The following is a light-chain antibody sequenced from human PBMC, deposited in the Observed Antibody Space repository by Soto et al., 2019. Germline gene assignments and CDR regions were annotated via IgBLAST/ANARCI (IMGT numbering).Light chain of an antibody. V-gene: IGKV3-20*01. CDR1: QSVSDNQ. CDR3: QQYDSSPT. Sequence: IVRTQSTGTLSLSTGGRASLPCRASQSVSDNQLAWYQQKTGQAPRLLIHGASSRAAGIPDGFSVSGSGTHFTLTIRRLEPEEFAVYDCQQYDSSPTFVQGTKVDIK. CDR2: GAS. J-gene: IGKJ1*01.